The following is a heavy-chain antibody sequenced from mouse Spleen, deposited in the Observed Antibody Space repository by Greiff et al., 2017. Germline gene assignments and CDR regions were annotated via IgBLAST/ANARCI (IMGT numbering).Heavy chain of an antibody. CDR2: INPSTGGT. CDR1: GYSFTGYY. CDR3: ARDYDGLDY. Sequence: VQLKQSGPELVKPGASVKISCKASGYSFTGYYMNWVKQSPEKSLEWIGEINPSTGGTTYNQKFKAKATLTVDKSSSTAYMQLKSLTSEDSAVYYCARDYDGLDYWGQGTTLTVSS. D-gene: IGHD2-3*01. J-gene: IGHJ2*01. V-gene: IGHV1-42*01.